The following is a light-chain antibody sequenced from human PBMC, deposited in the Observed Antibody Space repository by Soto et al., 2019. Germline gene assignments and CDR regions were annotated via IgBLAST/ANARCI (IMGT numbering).Light chain of an antibody. CDR3: QQYGSSPPYT. CDR2: GSS. V-gene: IGKV3-20*01. J-gene: IGKJ2*01. Sequence: EVILTQSPGTLSLSPGDRATLSCRASQSVSNNYLAWYQQKPGQAPRLLIFGSSDRATGIPDRFSGSGSGTDFTLTISRLEPEDFAVYYCQQYGSSPPYTFGQGTKLEIK. CDR1: QSVSNNY.